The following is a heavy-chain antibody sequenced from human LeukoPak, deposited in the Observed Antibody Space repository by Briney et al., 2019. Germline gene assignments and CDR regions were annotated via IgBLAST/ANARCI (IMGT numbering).Heavy chain of an antibody. CDR3: ARITFVVEGYGMDV. D-gene: IGHD2-21*01. V-gene: IGHV4-39*07. Sequence: SETLSLTCTVSGGSISSSSYYWGWIRQPPGKGLEWIGSIYYSGSTYYNPSLKSRVTISEDTSKNQFSLKLSSVTAADTAVYYCARITFVVEGYGMDVWGQGTTVTVSS. CDR2: IYYSGST. J-gene: IGHJ6*02. CDR1: GGSISSSSYY.